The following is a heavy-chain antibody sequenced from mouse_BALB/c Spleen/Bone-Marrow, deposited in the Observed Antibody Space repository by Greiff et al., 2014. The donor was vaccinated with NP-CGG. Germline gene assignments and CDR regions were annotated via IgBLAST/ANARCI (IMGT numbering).Heavy chain of an antibody. D-gene: IGHD1-1*01. CDR1: GFNIKDTY. V-gene: IGHV14-3*02. Sequence: AQLQQSGAELVKPGASVKLSCTASGFNIKDTYMHWVKQRPEQGLEWIGRIDPANGNTKYDPKFQGKATITADTSSNTAYLQLSSLTSEDTAVYYCAIYYYGSSGFAYWGQGTLVTVSA. CDR2: IDPANGNT. J-gene: IGHJ3*01. CDR3: AIYYYGSSGFAY.